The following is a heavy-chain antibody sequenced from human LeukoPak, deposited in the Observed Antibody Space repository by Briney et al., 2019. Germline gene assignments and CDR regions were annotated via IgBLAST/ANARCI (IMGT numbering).Heavy chain of an antibody. Sequence: SETLSLTCTVSGASISSYYWSWIRQPPGKGLEWIGYIYYSGSTNYNPSLKSRGTISIDTSRKQFFLKLNSVTAADTAVYFCALAPNSNWFDFWGPGTLVTVSS. CDR3: ALAPNSNWFDF. CDR2: IYYSGST. V-gene: IGHV4-59*03. CDR1: GASISSYY. J-gene: IGHJ5*01. D-gene: IGHD2-8*01.